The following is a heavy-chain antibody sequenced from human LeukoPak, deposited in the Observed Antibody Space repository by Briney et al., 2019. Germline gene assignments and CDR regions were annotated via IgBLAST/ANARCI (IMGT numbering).Heavy chain of an antibody. CDR1: GFTVSTNY. D-gene: IGHD3-16*02. V-gene: IGHV4-59*02. Sequence: GSLRLSCAASGFTVSTNYMTWVRQPPGKTLEWIGNVYHTGTTNYHPSLDSRLTLSLDMARNQVSLQLKSVTAADTAVYYCTRHDPSPLAFGGVVAPANYWGLGTLVTVSS. J-gene: IGHJ4*02. CDR3: TRHDPSPLAFGGVVAPANY. CDR2: VYHTGTT.